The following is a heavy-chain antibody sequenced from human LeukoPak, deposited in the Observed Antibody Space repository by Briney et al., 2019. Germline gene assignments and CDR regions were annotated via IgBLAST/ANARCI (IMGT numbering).Heavy chain of an antibody. Sequence: GGSLRLSCAASGFTFSSYSMNWVRQAPGKGLEWVAVISYDGSNKYYADSVKGRFTISRDNSKNTLYLQMNSLRAEDTAVYYCAREEDDYGDYPDAFDIWGQGTMVTVSS. V-gene: IGHV3-30*03. CDR1: GFTFSSYS. D-gene: IGHD4-17*01. J-gene: IGHJ3*02. CDR2: ISYDGSNK. CDR3: AREEDDYGDYPDAFDI.